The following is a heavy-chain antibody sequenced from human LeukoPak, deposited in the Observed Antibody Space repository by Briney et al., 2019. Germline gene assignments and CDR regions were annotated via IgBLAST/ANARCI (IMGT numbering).Heavy chain of an antibody. V-gene: IGHV3-49*04. CDR1: GFTFSSYS. J-gene: IGHJ4*02. CDR3: TRVQREYDSSGYYFFD. CDR2: IRSKAYGGTT. D-gene: IGHD3-22*01. Sequence: GGSLRLSCAASGFTFSSYSMNWVRQAPGKGLEWVGFIRSKAYGGTTEYAASVKGRFTISRDDSKSIAYLQMNSLKTEDTAVYYCTRVQREYDSSGYYFFDWGQGTLVTVSS.